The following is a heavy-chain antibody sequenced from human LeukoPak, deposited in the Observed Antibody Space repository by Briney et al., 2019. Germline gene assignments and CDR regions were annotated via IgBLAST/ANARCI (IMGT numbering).Heavy chain of an antibody. Sequence: SVKVSCKASGGTFSSYAISWVRQAPGQGLEWMGRIIPILGIANYAQKFQGRVTITADKSTSTAYMELSSLRSEDTAVYYCARVRKQTLYCSGGSCYDGWEFDPWGQGTLVTVSS. V-gene: IGHV1-69*04. CDR1: GGTFSSYA. D-gene: IGHD2-15*01. J-gene: IGHJ5*02. CDR2: IIPILGIA. CDR3: ARVRKQTLYCSGGSCYDGWEFDP.